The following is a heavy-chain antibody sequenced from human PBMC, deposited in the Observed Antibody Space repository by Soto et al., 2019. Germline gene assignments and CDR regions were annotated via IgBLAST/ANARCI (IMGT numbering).Heavy chain of an antibody. Sequence: PGESLKISCKGSGYSFTSYWIGWVRQMPGKGLEWMGIIYPGDSDTRYSPSFQGQVTISADKSISTAYLQWSSLKASDTAMYYCARDPTSPSSGPPAFHYYFDYWGQGTLVTVSS. D-gene: IGHD2-2*01. J-gene: IGHJ4*02. CDR2: IYPGDSDT. CDR1: GYSFTSYW. CDR3: ARDPTSPSSGPPAFHYYFDY. V-gene: IGHV5-51*01.